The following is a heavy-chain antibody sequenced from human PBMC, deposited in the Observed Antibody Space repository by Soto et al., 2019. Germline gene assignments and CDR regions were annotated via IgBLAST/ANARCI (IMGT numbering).Heavy chain of an antibody. CDR1: GFTFSNAW. D-gene: IGHD3-9*01. CDR3: TTDPDILTGTTSAFDI. V-gene: IGHV3-15*07. Sequence: GGSLRLSCAASGFTFSNAWMNWVRQAPGKGLEWVGRIKSKTDGGTTDYAAPVKGRFTISRDDSKNTLYLQMNSLKTEDTAVYYCTTDPDILTGTTSAFDIWGQGTMVTVSS. J-gene: IGHJ3*02. CDR2: IKSKTDGGTT.